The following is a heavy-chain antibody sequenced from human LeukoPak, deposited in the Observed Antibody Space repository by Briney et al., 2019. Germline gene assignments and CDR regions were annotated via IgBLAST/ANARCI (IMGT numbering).Heavy chain of an antibody. J-gene: IGHJ4*02. CDR3: ARGAGRYGDYRDY. Sequence: PGGSLRLSCAASGFTFSIHNMDWVRQAPGKGLEWISYINSGGDATHYADPVKGRFTISGDDAKNSLYMQMNSLTAEDTAVYYCARGAGRYGDYRDYWGQGTLVTVSS. CDR2: INSGGDAT. CDR1: GFTFSIHN. V-gene: IGHV3-48*04. D-gene: IGHD4-17*01.